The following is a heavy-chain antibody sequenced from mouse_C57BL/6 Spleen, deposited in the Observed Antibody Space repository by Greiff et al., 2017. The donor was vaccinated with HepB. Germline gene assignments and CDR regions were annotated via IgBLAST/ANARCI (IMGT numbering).Heavy chain of an antibody. CDR2: IDPSDSYT. Sequence: VQLQQPGAELVKPGASVKLSCKASGYTFTSYWMQWVKQRPGQGLEWIGEIDPSDSYTNYNQKFKGKATLTVDTSSSTAYMQLSSLTSEDSAVYYCARWDTTVVRNAMDYWGQGTSVTVSS. CDR1: GYTFTSYW. J-gene: IGHJ4*01. CDR3: ARWDTTVVRNAMDY. V-gene: IGHV1-50*01. D-gene: IGHD1-1*01.